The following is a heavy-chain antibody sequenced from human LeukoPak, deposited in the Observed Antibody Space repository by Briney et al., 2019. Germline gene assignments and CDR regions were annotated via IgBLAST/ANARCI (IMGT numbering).Heavy chain of an antibody. J-gene: IGHJ6*02. V-gene: IGHV1-2*06. CDR2: INPNSGGT. Sequence: ASVKVSCKASGYTFTSYGISWVRQAPGQGLEWMGRINPNSGGTNYAQKFQGRVTMTRDTSISTAYMEPSRLRSDDTAVYYCARLPTIAVAGPGYYYGMDVWGQGTTVTVSS. CDR1: GYTFTSYG. CDR3: ARLPTIAVAGPGYYYGMDV. D-gene: IGHD6-19*01.